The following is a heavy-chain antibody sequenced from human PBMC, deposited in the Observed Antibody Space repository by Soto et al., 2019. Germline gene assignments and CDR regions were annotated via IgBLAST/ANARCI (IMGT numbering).Heavy chain of an antibody. CDR3: ARVDDFWSGLDY. D-gene: IGHD3-3*01. V-gene: IGHV3-30-3*01. CDR2: ISYDGSNK. Sequence: GGSLRLSCAASGFTFSSYAMHWVRQAPGKGLEWVAVISYDGSNKYYADSVKGRFTISRDNSKNTLYLQMNSLRAEDTAVYYCARVDDFWSGLDYWGQGTLVTVSS. J-gene: IGHJ4*02. CDR1: GFTFSSYA.